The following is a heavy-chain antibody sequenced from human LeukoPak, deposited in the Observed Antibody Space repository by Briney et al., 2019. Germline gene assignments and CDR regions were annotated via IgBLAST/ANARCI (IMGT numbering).Heavy chain of an antibody. J-gene: IGHJ6*03. CDR1: GGSISSYY. CDR3: ARGLNDYVWGSYLYYYYYMDV. V-gene: IGHV4-59*01. D-gene: IGHD3-16*02. Sequence: PSETLSLTCTVSGGSISSYYWSWIRQPPGKGLEWIGYIYYSGSTNYNPSLKSRVTISVDTSKNQFSLKLSSVTAADTAVYYCARGLNDYVWGSYLYYYYYMDVWGKGTTVTVSS. CDR2: IYYSGST.